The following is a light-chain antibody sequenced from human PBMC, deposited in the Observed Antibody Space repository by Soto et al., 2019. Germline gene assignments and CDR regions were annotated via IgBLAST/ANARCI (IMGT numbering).Light chain of an antibody. Sequence: DIQMTQSPSTLSASVGDRVTISCRASQYVNSWVAWHQQKPGKAPKLLIYKASSLESGVPSRFSGSGSGTEFTLTISSLQTDDFATYYCQQYNGHPLTFGGGTKVEIK. CDR1: QYVNSW. V-gene: IGKV1-5*03. CDR2: KAS. J-gene: IGKJ4*01. CDR3: QQYNGHPLT.